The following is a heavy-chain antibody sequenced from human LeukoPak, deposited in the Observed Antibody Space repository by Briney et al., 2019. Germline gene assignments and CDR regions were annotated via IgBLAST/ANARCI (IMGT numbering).Heavy chain of an antibody. Sequence: ASVKVSCKASGFTFTSSAMQWVRQARGQRLEWIGWIVVGSGNTNYAQKFQERVTITRDMSTSTAYMELSSLRSEDTAVYYCAADPALGYCSGGSCYPRPDDAFDIWGQGTMVTVYS. D-gene: IGHD2-15*01. CDR1: GFTFTSSA. CDR2: IVVGSGNT. V-gene: IGHV1-58*02. CDR3: AADPALGYCSGGSCYPRPDDAFDI. J-gene: IGHJ3*02.